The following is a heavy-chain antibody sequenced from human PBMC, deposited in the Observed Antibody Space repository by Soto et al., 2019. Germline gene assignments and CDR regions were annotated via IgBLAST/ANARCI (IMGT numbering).Heavy chain of an antibody. D-gene: IGHD2-2*01. CDR2: ISSAGDSS. J-gene: IGHJ4*02. CDR1: GFTFSSYE. Sequence: PEGSLRLSCAASGFTFSSYEMNWVRQAPGKTLEWVSYISSAGDSSYYADSVKSRFTISRDNAKNSLYLQMNSLRVEDTAVYYRARVYCSTTTCHVQAFDSWGQGTLVTVSS. V-gene: IGHV3-48*03. CDR3: ARVYCSTTTCHVQAFDS.